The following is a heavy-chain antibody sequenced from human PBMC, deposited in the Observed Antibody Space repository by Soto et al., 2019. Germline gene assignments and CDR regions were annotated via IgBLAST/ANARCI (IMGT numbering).Heavy chain of an antibody. J-gene: IGHJ5*02. CDR3: ARVGATTILWFDP. CDR2: INHSGST. D-gene: IGHD5-12*01. CDR1: GGSFSGYY. Sequence: SETLSLTCAVYGGSFSGYYWSWIRQPPGKGLEWIGEINHSGSTNYNPSLKSRVTISVDTSKNQFSLKLSPVTAADTAVYYCARVGATTILWFDPWGQGTLVTVSS. V-gene: IGHV4-34*01.